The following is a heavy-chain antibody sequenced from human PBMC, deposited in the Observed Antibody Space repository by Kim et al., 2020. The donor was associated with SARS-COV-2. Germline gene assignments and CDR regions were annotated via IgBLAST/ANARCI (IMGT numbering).Heavy chain of an antibody. J-gene: IGHJ6*03. V-gene: IGHV1-69*04. Sequence: SVKVSCKASGGTFSSYAISWVRQAPGQGLEWMGRIIPILGIANYAQKFQGRVTITADKSTSTAYMELSSLRSEDTAVYYCARDGHWNDGGYYYYYMDVWGKGTTVTVSS. CDR1: GGTFSSYA. CDR3: ARDGHWNDGGYYYYYMDV. CDR2: IIPILGIA. D-gene: IGHD1-1*01.